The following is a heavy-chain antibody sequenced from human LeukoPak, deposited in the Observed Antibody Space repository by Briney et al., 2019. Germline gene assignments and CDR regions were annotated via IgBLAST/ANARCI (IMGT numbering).Heavy chain of an antibody. J-gene: IGHJ5*02. Sequence: PGGSLRLSCAASGFSFKDTGMHWVRQAPGKSPEWLTIIWYDGSTKYYAAYVKGRFTVSRDNSKNTLYLQMNSLRAEDTAVYYCVGDQVDNVGWLTWGQGTRVTVSS. D-gene: IGHD5-12*01. V-gene: IGHV3-30*02. CDR1: GFSFKDTG. CDR3: VGDQVDNVGWLT. CDR2: IWYDGSTK.